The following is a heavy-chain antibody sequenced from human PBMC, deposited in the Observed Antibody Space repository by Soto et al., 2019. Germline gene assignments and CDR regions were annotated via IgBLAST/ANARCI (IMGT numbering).Heavy chain of an antibody. CDR3: ARDVAVPGESDRFDQ. J-gene: IGHJ4*02. CDR2: IFHKGNT. V-gene: IGHV4-4*02. CDR1: GDSIRSNVW. Sequence: SETLSLTCSVSGDSIRSNVWWSWVRQPQGKGLEWIGEIFHKGNTYYNPSFESRVTMSVDKPKNQFSLLLTSVTATDTAMYYCARDVAVPGESDRFDQWGQGIMVTVSS. D-gene: IGHD6-19*01.